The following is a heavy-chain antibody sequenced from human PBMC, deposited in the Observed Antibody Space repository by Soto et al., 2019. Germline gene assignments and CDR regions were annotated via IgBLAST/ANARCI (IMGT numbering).Heavy chain of an antibody. J-gene: IGHJ6*02. CDR3: ARDQGITTFGVYSMYYYGMDV. Sequence: VPVKVSCEDCGDTFTSYAMHWVRQATGQRLEWMGWINAGNGNTKYSQKFQGRVTITRDTSASTAYMELSSLRSDDTAVYYCARDQGITTFGVYSMYYYGMDVWGQGTTVTVSS. CDR2: INAGNGNT. D-gene: IGHD3-3*01. CDR1: GDTFTSYA. V-gene: IGHV1-3*01.